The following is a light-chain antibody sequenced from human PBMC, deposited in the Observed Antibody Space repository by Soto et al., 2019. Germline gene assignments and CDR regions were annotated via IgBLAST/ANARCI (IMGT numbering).Light chain of an antibody. CDR1: QSLFYSTNNTNY. V-gene: IGKV4-1*01. Sequence: DTVMTQSPESLAVSLGERATINCKSSQSLFYSTNNTNYLNWYQKKPGQPPKLLIYWASTRESGVPDRFSGSGSRRDFTLTISSLQAEDVAVYYCQQCYSVPYTFGQGTKLDI. J-gene: IGKJ2*01. CDR3: QQCYSVPYT. CDR2: WAS.